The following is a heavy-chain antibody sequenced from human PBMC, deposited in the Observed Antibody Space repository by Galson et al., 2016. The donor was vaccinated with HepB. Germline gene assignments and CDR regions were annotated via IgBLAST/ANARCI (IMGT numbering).Heavy chain of an antibody. J-gene: IGHJ4*02. D-gene: IGHD4-17*01. CDR3: AKVGDKYYFDY. CDR1: GFTFSSYG. Sequence: SLRLSCAASGFTFSSYGIHWVRQAPGKGLEWVAVISYDGSNKKYADSMKSRFTISRDNSKNTLYLQMNSLRAEDTAVYYCAKVGDKYYFDYWGQGTLVTVSS. V-gene: IGHV3-30*18. CDR2: ISYDGSNK.